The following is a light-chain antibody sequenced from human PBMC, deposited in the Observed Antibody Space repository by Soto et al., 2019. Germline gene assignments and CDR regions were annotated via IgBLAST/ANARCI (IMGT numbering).Light chain of an antibody. V-gene: IGLV2-14*02. CDR1: SSDVGSYNL. J-gene: IGLJ1*01. CDR2: EGS. Sequence: QSALTQPASVSGSPGQSITISCTGTSSDVGSYNLVSWYQQHPGKAPKLMIYEGSKRPSGVSNRFSGSKSGNTASLTTSGLQAEDEADYYCSSYASSTTPYVFGTGTKLTVL. CDR3: SSYASSTTPYV.